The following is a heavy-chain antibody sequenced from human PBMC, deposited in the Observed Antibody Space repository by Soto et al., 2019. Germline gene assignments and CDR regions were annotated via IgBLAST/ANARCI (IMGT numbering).Heavy chain of an antibody. D-gene: IGHD2-15*01. J-gene: IGHJ6*03. V-gene: IGHV1-18*01. CDR1: GYTFTSYG. Sequence: ASVKVSCKASGYTFTSYGISWVRQAPGQGLEWMGWISAYNGNTNYAQKLQGRVTMTTDTSTSTAYMELRSLRSDDTAVYYCARLKLGVAATLRHYYYMDVWGKGTTVTVSS. CDR3: ARLKLGVAATLRHYYYMDV. CDR2: ISAYNGNT.